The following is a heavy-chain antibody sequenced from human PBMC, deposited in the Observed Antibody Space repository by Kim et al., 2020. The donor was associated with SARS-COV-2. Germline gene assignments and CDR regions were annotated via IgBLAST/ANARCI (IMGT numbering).Heavy chain of an antibody. D-gene: IGHD4-4*01. CDR2: IYYSGST. CDR3: ARQSIYSNFETDD. Sequence: SETLSLTCTVSGGSISSGGYYWSWIRQHPGKGLEWIGYIYYSGSTYYNPSLKSRVIISVDTSKNQFSLKLSSVTAADTAVYYCARQSIYSNFETDDWGQGTLVTVSS. CDR1: GGSISSGGYY. J-gene: IGHJ4*02. V-gene: IGHV4-31*03.